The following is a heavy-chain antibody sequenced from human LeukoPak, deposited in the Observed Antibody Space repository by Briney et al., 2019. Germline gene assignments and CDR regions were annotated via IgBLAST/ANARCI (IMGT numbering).Heavy chain of an antibody. CDR1: GFTFSSYA. D-gene: IGHD5-24*01. CDR3: AKGRDGYNWGHDY. V-gene: IGHV3-23*01. Sequence: GGSLRLSCAASGFTFSSYAMSWVRQAPGKGLEWVSAISGSGGSTYYADSAKGRFTISRDNSKNTLYLQMNSLRAEDTAVYYCAKGRDGYNWGHDYWGQGTLVTVSS. J-gene: IGHJ4*02. CDR2: ISGSGGST.